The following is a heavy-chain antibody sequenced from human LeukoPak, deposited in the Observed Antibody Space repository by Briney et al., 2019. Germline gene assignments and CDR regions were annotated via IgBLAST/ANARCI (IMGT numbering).Heavy chain of an antibody. CDR3: ATGNTWIQLCTFDY. CDR1: GFAVSSNY. V-gene: IGHV3-53*01. J-gene: IGHJ4*02. CDR2: IYSGGST. Sequence: PGGSLRLSCAASGFAVSSNYMSWVRQAPGKGLEWVSIIYSGGSTYYADSVKGRFTISRDNSKNTLFLQMNSLRAEDTAVYYCATGNTWIQLCTFDYWGQGTLVTVSS. D-gene: IGHD5-18*01.